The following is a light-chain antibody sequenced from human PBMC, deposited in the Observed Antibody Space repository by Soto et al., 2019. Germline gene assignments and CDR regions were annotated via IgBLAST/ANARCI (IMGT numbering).Light chain of an antibody. V-gene: IGLV2-8*01. CDR1: SGDVGGYNY. Sequence: QSVLTQSPSASGSPGQSVTIPCTGTSGDVGGYNYVSWYQQHPGKAPKLMIYEVSKRPLGVPDRFSGSKSGNTASLTVSGLQAVDEADYYCSSYSDTNICVFGTGTKVTVL. J-gene: IGLJ1*01. CDR2: EVS. CDR3: SSYSDTNICV.